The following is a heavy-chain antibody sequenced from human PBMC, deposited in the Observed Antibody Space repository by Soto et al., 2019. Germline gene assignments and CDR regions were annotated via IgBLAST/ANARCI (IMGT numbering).Heavy chain of an antibody. V-gene: IGHV3-74*01. CDR3: AREALGIHPFDY. CDR1: GFTFSSYW. D-gene: IGHD7-27*01. CDR2: INSDGSST. Sequence: GGSLRLSCAASGFTFSSYWMHWVRQAPGKGLVWVSRINSDGSSTSYADSVKGRFTISRDNAKNTLYLQMNSLRAEDTAVYYCAREALGIHPFDYWGQGTLVTVSS. J-gene: IGHJ4*02.